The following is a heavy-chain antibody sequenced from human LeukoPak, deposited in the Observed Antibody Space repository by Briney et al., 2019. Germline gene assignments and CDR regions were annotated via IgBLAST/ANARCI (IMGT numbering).Heavy chain of an antibody. CDR3: ARDGTIRSGGTLRAFDM. D-gene: IGHD2-15*01. Sequence: GGSLRLSCAASGFPFGSYWMHWVRHAPGKGLMWVSRVKHDGSGASYADSVKGRFTISRDNARNTLYLEMNSLRAEDTAVYYCARDGTIRSGGTLRAFDMWGQGTMVTVSS. CDR2: VKHDGSGA. J-gene: IGHJ3*02. V-gene: IGHV3-74*01. CDR1: GFPFGSYW.